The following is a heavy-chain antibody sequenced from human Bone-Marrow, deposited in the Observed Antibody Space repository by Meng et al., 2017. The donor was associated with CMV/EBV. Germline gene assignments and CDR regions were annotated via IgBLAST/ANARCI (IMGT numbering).Heavy chain of an antibody. D-gene: IGHD2-15*01. CDR3: ARGKFGCSGGSCYSDFDS. CDR1: GYTLSSYD. V-gene: IGHV1-8*01. CDR2: MNPNSGNT. Sequence: ASVEVSWQASGYTLSSYDINWVRQAPGQGLEWVGWMNPNSGNTGFEQKFQGRVTMTRNMSIRTAYMQLSSLRFEDTAVYYCARGKFGCSGGSCYSDFDSWGQGTRVTVSS. J-gene: IGHJ4*02.